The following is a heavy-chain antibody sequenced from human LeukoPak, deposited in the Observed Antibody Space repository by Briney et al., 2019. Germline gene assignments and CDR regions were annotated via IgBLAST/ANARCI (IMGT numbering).Heavy chain of an antibody. J-gene: IGHJ4*02. CDR1: GYTLTELS. V-gene: IGHV1-24*01. Sequence: GASVKVSCKVSGYTLTELSMHWVRQAPGKGLEWMGGFDPEDGETIYAQKLQGRVTMTTDTSTSTAYMELGSLRSDDTAVYYCARDDGSGITPFDYWGQGTLVTVSS. CDR3: ARDDGSGITPFDY. CDR2: FDPEDGET. D-gene: IGHD3-10*01.